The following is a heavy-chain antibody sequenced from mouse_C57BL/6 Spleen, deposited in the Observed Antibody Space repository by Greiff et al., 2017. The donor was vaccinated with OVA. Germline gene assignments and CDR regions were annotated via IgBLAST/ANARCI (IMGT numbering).Heavy chain of an antibody. Sequence: QVQLKESGAELVKPGASVKISCKASGYAFSSYWMNWVKQRPGKGLEWIGQIYPGDGDTNYNGKFKGKATLTADKSSSTAYMQLSSLTSEDSAVYFCARWGTTQGYYAMDYWGQGTSVTVSS. D-gene: IGHD1-1*01. CDR1: GYAFSSYW. CDR3: ARWGTTQGYYAMDY. J-gene: IGHJ4*01. V-gene: IGHV1-80*01. CDR2: IYPGDGDT.